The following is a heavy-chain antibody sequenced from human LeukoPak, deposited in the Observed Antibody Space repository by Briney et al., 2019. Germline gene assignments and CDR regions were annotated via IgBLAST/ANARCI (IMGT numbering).Heavy chain of an antibody. J-gene: IGHJ4*02. CDR1: GFTVSCNY. CDR2: IYSGGST. V-gene: IGHV3-53*01. Sequence: PGGSLRLSCAASGFTVSCNYMSWVRQAPGKGLEWVSVIYSGGSTYYADSVKGRLTISRDNSMNTLYLQMNSLRAEDKAVYYCARDDSSGFPVFDDWGRRTLVTVSS. D-gene: IGHD3-22*01. CDR3: ARDDSSGFPVFDD.